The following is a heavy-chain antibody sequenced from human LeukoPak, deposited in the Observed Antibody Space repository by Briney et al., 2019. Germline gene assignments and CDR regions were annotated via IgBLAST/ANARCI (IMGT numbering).Heavy chain of an antibody. CDR2: ISSDGSNK. CDR1: GFIFSSYA. D-gene: IGHD4-23*01. J-gene: IGHJ4*02. CDR3: ARGGGGLVI. Sequence: PGRSLRLSCAASGFIFSSYAMHWVRQAPGKGLEWVAFISSDGSNKYYADSVKGRFAISRDNSKNTLYLQMNSLRSEDTAVYYCARGGGGLVIWGQGTLVTVSS. V-gene: IGHV3-30*09.